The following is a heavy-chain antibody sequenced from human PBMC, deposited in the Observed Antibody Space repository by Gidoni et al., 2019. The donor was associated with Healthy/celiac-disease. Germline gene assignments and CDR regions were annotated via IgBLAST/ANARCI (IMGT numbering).Heavy chain of an antibody. V-gene: IGHV4-31*03. CDR1: GGTISRGGYY. J-gene: IGHJ5*02. Sequence: QVQLQESGPGLVKPSQTLSPTRTVSGGTISRGGYYWRWIRQHPGKRLEWIGYTYYSGSPYYNPSLKSRVTISVDTSKNQFSLKLSSVTAADTAVYYCARGVGGCSGGSCYAGWFDPWGQGTLVTVSS. CDR2: TYYSGSP. CDR3: ARGVGGCSGGSCYAGWFDP. D-gene: IGHD2-15*01.